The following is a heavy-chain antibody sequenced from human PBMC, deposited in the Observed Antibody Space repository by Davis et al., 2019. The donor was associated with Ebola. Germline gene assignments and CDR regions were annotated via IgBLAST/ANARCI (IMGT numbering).Heavy chain of an antibody. CDR3: ARDLDWGFDS. CDR1: GFTSDDYA. Sequence: PGGSLRLSCAASGFTSDDYAMHWVRQAPGKGLEWVSGISWNSGSIGHADSVKGRFTISRDNAKNSLFLQMNSLRDEDTAVYYCARDLDWGFDSWGQGTLVTVSS. CDR2: ISWNSGSI. D-gene: IGHD7-27*01. V-gene: IGHV3-9*02. J-gene: IGHJ4*02.